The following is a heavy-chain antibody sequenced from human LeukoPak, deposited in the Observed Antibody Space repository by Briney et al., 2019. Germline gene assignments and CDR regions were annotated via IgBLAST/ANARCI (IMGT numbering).Heavy chain of an antibody. CDR2: ISSSSSYI. CDR1: GFTFSSYS. D-gene: IGHD6-13*01. CDR3: ATYSSSWYSGPQFDY. V-gene: IGHV3-21*01. J-gene: IGHJ4*02. Sequence: PGRSLRLSCAASGFTFSSYSMNWVRQAPGKGLEWVSSISSSSSYIYYADSVKGRFTISRDNAKNSLYLQMNSLRAEDTAVYYCATYSSSWYSGPQFDYWGQGTLVTVSS.